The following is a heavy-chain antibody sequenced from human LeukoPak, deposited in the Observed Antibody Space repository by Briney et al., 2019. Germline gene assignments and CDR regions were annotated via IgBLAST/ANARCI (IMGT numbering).Heavy chain of an antibody. CDR1: GGSISGYS. Sequence: PSETLSLTCTVSGGSISGYSWTWIRQPPGQGLEWIGYFHNSRTTSHNPSLTGRVIISVDTAMDQISLKLNPVTAADTAVYYCARGHLGLSPWGQGTLVTVSS. CDR2: FHNSRTT. V-gene: IGHV4-59*01. J-gene: IGHJ5*02. CDR3: ARGHLGLSP. D-gene: IGHD3-10*01.